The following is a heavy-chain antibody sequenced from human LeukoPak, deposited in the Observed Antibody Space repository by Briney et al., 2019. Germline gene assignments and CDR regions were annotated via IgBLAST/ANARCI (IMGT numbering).Heavy chain of an antibody. CDR2: IYSGGST. J-gene: IGHJ4*02. Sequence: GGSLRLSCAASGFTVSSNYMSWVRQAPGKELEWVSVIYSGGSTYYADSVKGRFTISRDNSKNTLYLQMNSLRAEDTAVYYCARESNYYDSSGYCWGQGTLVTVSS. CDR1: GFTVSSNY. D-gene: IGHD3-22*01. V-gene: IGHV3-53*01. CDR3: ARESNYYDSSGYC.